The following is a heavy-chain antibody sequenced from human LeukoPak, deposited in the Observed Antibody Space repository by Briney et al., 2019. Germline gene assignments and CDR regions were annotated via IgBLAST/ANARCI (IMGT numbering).Heavy chain of an antibody. CDR3: ARDPRSDAFDI. CDR2: INPSGGST. Sequence: ASVKVSCKASGYTFTSYYIHWVRQAPGQGLKWMGRINPSGGSTRYAQKFQGRVTMTRDTSTSTVYMELSSLRSEDTAVYYCARDPRSDAFDIWGQGTMVTVSS. J-gene: IGHJ3*02. D-gene: IGHD3-10*01. V-gene: IGHV1-46*01. CDR1: GYTFTSYY.